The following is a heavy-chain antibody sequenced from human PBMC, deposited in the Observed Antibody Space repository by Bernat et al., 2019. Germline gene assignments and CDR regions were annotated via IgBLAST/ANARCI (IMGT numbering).Heavy chain of an antibody. V-gene: IGHV3-23*04. CDR3: ARVESYCHIPRCYGNGYFDC. CDR2: ISGSGGNT. D-gene: IGHD2-2*01. Sequence: EVKLVESGGGLVQPGGSLRLSCAASEFTFSSYAMSWVRQAPGKGLEWVSGISGSGGNTYYADSVKGRFTISRDNSRNTLYLQMNSLRDADTAVYYCARVESYCHIPRCYGNGYFDCWGQGTLVTVSS. CDR1: EFTFSSYA. J-gene: IGHJ4*02.